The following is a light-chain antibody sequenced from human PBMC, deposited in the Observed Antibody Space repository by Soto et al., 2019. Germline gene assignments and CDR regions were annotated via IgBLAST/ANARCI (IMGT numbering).Light chain of an antibody. CDR2: GAS. CDR1: QSVSTN. J-gene: IGKJ1*01. CDR3: QHYNNWPPWT. Sequence: EVVMTQTPATLSVSPGERATLSCRASQSVSTNLSWYQQKTGQAPTLLIYGASTSAAGIPARFSGSGSGREFTLTIISLQSEDFSVYYCQHYNNWPPWTFGQGTKVEVK. V-gene: IGKV3D-15*01.